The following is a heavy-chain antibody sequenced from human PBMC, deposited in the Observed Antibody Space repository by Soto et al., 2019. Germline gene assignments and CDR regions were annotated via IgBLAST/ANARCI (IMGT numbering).Heavy chain of an antibody. D-gene: IGHD6-6*01. J-gene: IGHJ6*03. CDR2: ISSNGVGT. CDR3: ARRARPDFYYMDV. V-gene: IGHV3-64*01. CDR1: GLPLGGYA. Sequence: EVQLAESGGGLAQPGGSRRLSWAASGLPLGGYARVWVRRAPGKGLEYVSGISSNGVGTYYANSVQGRFTISRDNSKNTVSLQMGSLRPEDMAVYYCARRARPDFYYMDVWGKGTTVTVSS.